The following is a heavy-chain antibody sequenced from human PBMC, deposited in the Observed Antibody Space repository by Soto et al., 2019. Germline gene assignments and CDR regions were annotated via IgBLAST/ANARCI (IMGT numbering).Heavy chain of an antibody. V-gene: IGHV3-21*01. J-gene: IGHJ4*02. D-gene: IGHD3-22*01. Sequence: GGSLRLSCAASGFTFSSYSMNWVRQAPGKGLEWVSSISSSSSYIYYADSVKGRFTISRDNAKNSLYLQMNSLRAEDTAVYYCARAMIVVAPTDYWGQGTLVTVSS. CDR2: ISSSSSYI. CDR3: ARAMIVVAPTDY. CDR1: GFTFSSYS.